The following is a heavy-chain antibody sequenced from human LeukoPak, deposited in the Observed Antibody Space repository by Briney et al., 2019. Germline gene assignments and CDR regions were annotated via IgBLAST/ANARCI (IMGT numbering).Heavy chain of an antibody. V-gene: IGHV3-21*04. CDR3: AKVRGSYYGEYYFDY. J-gene: IGHJ4*02. D-gene: IGHD1-26*01. Sequence: GGSLRLSCAASGFTFSSYSMNWVRQAPGKGLEWVSSISSSSSYIYYADSVKGRFTISRDNAKNSLYLQMNSLRAEDTALYYCAKVRGSYYGEYYFDYWGQGTLVTVSS. CDR1: GFTFSSYS. CDR2: ISSSSSYI.